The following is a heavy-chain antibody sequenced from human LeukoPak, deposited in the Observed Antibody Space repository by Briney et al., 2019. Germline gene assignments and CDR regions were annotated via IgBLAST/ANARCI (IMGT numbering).Heavy chain of an antibody. CDR3: ARGARREYSSSSFDY. Sequence: SVKVSCKASGGTFSSYAISWVRQAPGQGLEWMGGIIPIFGTANYAQKFQGRVTITADESTSTAYMELSSLRSEDTAVYYCARGARREYSSSSFDYWGQGTLVTVSS. D-gene: IGHD6-6*01. CDR1: GGTFSSYA. CDR2: IIPIFGTA. J-gene: IGHJ4*02. V-gene: IGHV1-69*13.